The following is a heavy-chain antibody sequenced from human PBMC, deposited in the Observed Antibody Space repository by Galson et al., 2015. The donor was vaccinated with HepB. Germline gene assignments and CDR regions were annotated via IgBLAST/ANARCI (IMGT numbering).Heavy chain of an antibody. D-gene: IGHD6-6*01. V-gene: IGHV3-53*01. J-gene: IGHJ3*02. Sequence: SLRLSCAASGFIVRTSYMSWVRQAPGKGLQWVSTIYSGGHGYYTDSVKGRFSISRDTNKNTIYLQMNSLRTEDTAVYYCARGSSSSGDAFDIWGQGTMVTVSS. CDR1: GFIVRTSY. CDR2: IYSGGHG. CDR3: ARGSSSSGDAFDI.